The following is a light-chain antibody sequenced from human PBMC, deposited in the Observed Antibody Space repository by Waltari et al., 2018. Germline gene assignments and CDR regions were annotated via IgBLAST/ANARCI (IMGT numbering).Light chain of an antibody. J-gene: IGLJ3*02. CDR1: SGHSSNV. V-gene: IGLV4-69*01. CDR3: QTGGHGTCV. Sequence: QLVLTQSPSASASLGASVKLTCTLSSGHSSNVIAWLQQQPDKGPLYFMKVNSDGSHSKGDEIPDRFSGSSSGAERYLTISSLQSEDEADYYCQTGGHGTCVFGGGTKLTVL. CDR2: VNSDGSH.